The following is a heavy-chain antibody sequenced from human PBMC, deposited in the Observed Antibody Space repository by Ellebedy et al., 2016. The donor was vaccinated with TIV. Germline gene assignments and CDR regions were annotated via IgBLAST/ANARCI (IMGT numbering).Heavy chain of an antibody. V-gene: IGHV3-74*01. CDR1: GFTFSSYG. CDR2: IRSDGGDT. D-gene: IGHD3-10*01. Sequence: GGSLRLSXAASGFTFSSYGMHWVRQAPGEGLVWVSRIRSDGGDTNYADSVKGRFTISRDNAKNTLYLHMNDLRADDTAVYYCARDLVLGSGSTDYWGQGTLVTVSS. CDR3: ARDLVLGSGSTDY. J-gene: IGHJ4*02.